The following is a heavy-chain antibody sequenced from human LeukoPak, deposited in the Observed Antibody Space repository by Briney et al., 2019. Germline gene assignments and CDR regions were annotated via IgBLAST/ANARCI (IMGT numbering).Heavy chain of an antibody. CDR2: IYYSRST. J-gene: IGHJ2*01. Sequence: SETLSLTCTVSGGSISSYYWSWIRQPPGKGLGWIGYIYYSRSTNYNPSLKSRFTISVATSKIQFSLKLSSVPAADTAVYYCARGGGGYYDSSGYSISPYWYFDLWGRGTLVTVSS. CDR3: ARGGGGYYDSSGYSISPYWYFDL. D-gene: IGHD3-22*01. CDR1: GGSISSYY. V-gene: IGHV4-59*01.